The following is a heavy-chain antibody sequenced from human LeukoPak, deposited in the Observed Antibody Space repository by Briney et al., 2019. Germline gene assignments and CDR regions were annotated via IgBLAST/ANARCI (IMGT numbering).Heavy chain of an antibody. J-gene: IGHJ4*02. CDR2: IYYSGST. CDR3: ARGLPYYYDSSGYYDY. CDR1: GGSISSYY. D-gene: IGHD3-22*01. V-gene: IGHV4-59*01. Sequence: PSETLSLTRTVSGGSISSYYWSWIRQPPGKGLEWIGYIYYSGSTNYNPSLKSRVTISVDTSKNQFSLKLSSVTAADTAVYYCARGLPYYYDSSGYYDYWGQGTLVTVSS.